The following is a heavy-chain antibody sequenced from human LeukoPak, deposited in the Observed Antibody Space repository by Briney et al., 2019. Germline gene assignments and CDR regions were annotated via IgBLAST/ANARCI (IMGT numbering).Heavy chain of an antibody. CDR2: IYSGGAT. J-gene: IGHJ4*02. D-gene: IGHD5-12*01. CDR3: ARGGATRVEGSDY. Sequence: GGSLRLSCAASGFTFSNYWMNWVRQAPGKGLEWVSVIYSGGATYYADSVKDRFTISRDNSKNTLYLQMNSLRAEDTAVYYCARGGATRVEGSDYWGQGTLVTVSS. V-gene: IGHV3-66*01. CDR1: GFTFSNYW.